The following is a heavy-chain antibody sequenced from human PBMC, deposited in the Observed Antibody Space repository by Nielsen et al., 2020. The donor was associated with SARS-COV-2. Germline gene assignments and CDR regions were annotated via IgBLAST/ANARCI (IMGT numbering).Heavy chain of an antibody. D-gene: IGHD2-15*01. V-gene: IGHV3-33*08. CDR3: ARDLAFGRYSDDAFDI. J-gene: IGHJ3*02. CDR1: GFTFDDYA. Sequence: GGSLRLSCAASGFTFDDYAMHWVRQAPGKGLEWVAVIWYDGSNKYYADSVKGRFTISRDNSKNTLYLQMNSLRAEDTAVYYCARDLAFGRYSDDAFDIWGQGTMVTVSS. CDR2: IWYDGSNK.